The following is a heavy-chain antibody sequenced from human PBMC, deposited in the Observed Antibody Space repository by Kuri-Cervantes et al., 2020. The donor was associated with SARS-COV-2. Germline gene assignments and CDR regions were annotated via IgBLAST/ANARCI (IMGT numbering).Heavy chain of an antibody. CDR2: IYYSGST. Sequence: SETLSLTCTVSGGSISSSSYYWGWIRQPPGKGLEWIGSIYYSGSTYYNPSLKSRVTISVDTSKNQFSLKLSSVTAEDTAVYYCAKREQYSSSWGDVDYWGQGTLVTVSS. CDR1: GGSISSSSYY. J-gene: IGHJ4*02. V-gene: IGHV4-39*07. D-gene: IGHD6-13*01. CDR3: AKREQYSSSWGDVDY.